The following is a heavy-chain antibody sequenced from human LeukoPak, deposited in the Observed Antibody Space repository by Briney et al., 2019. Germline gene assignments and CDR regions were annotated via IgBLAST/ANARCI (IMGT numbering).Heavy chain of an antibody. Sequence: GGSLRLSCAASGFTFSSYGMHWVRQAPGKGLEWVAVISYDGSNKYYADPVKGRFTISRDNSKNTLYLQMNSLRAEDTAVYYCAKDAERYNLNYVEYFQHWGQGTLVTVSS. CDR1: GFTFSSYG. D-gene: IGHD1-7*01. CDR2: ISYDGSNK. CDR3: AKDAERYNLNYVEYFQH. J-gene: IGHJ1*01. V-gene: IGHV3-30*18.